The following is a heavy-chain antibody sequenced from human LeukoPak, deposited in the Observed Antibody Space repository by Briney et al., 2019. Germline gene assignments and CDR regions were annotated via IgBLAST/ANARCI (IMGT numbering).Heavy chain of an antibody. D-gene: IGHD6-13*01. V-gene: IGHV5-51*01. Sequence: GASLQISCKGSGYRFTSYWIGWVRQMPGKGLEWMGIIYSGDFDTRYSPSFQGQVTISADKSISTAYLQWSSLKASDTAMYYCARLSAAGSTIDYWGQGTLGTVSS. J-gene: IGHJ4*02. CDR3: ARLSAAGSTIDY. CDR2: IYSGDFDT. CDR1: GYRFTSYW.